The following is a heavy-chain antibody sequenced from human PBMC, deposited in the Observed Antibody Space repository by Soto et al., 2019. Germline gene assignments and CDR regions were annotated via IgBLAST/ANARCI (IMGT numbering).Heavy chain of an antibody. V-gene: IGHV1-46*01. CDR1: GYTFTHYY. CDR2: INPARGST. Sequence: QVQLVQSGAEVKKPGASVKLSCRTSGYTFTHYYIHWVRQAPGHGLEWLAIINPARGSTNYAQDFQGRVTLTMDTSTTTVYMELSGLRAEDTAIFYCARDLAAGDHWGQGTLVTVSS. CDR3: ARDLAAGDH. D-gene: IGHD6-13*01. J-gene: IGHJ4*02.